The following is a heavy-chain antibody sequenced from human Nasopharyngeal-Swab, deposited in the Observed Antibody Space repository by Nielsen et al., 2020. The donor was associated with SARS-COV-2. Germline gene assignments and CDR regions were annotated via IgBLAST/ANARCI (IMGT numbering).Heavy chain of an antibody. Sequence: GESLKISCAASGFTFSDYYMSWIRRAPGKGLEWVSYISSSSSYTNYADSVKGRFTISRDNAKNSLYLQMNSLRAEDTAVYYCARDVLSFWSGPFDYYYYMDVWGKGTTVTVSS. CDR3: ARDVLSFWSGPFDYYYYMDV. D-gene: IGHD3-3*01. V-gene: IGHV3-11*06. CDR2: ISSSSSYT. J-gene: IGHJ6*03. CDR1: GFTFSDYY.